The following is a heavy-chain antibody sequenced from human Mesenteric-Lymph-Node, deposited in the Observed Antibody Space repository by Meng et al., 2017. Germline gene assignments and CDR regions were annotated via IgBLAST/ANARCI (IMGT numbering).Heavy chain of an antibody. CDR1: GYTFTSYG. J-gene: IGHJ4*02. V-gene: IGHV1-18*01. CDR2: ISAYNGNT. D-gene: IGHD3-22*01. Sequence: ASVKVSCKASGYTFTSYGISWVRQAPGQGLEWMGWISAYNGNTNYAQKLQGRVTMTTDTSTSTAYMELSSLRSEDTAVYYCATVTLSYYDSSGYYDYWGQGTLVTVSS. CDR3: ATVTLSYYDSSGYYDY.